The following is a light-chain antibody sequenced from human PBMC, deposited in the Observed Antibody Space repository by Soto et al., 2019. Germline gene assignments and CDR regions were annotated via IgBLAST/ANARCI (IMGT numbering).Light chain of an antibody. CDR1: QSVSNNY. Sequence: EIVLTQSPGTLSLSPGERATLSCRASQSVSNNYLAWYQQKPGQAPRLLIYGASNRATGIPDRFSGSGSGTDFTLTISRLEPEDFEIYYCQQRRNWQWKFGQGTKVDI. V-gene: IGKV3D-20*02. CDR3: QQRRNWQWK. J-gene: IGKJ1*01. CDR2: GAS.